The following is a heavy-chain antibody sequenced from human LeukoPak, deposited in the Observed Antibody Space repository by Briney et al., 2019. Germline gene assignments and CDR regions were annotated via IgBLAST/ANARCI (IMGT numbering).Heavy chain of an antibody. CDR3: ARKGGTMVRGVSYRWYNWFDP. CDR1: GFTFSIYS. V-gene: IGHV3-23*01. D-gene: IGHD3-10*01. J-gene: IGHJ5*02. Sequence: GGSLRLSCAASGFTFSIYSMSWGRQAPGRVLEGVSAISGSGGSTYYADSVKGRFTISRDNSKNTLYLQMNSLRAEDTAVYYCARKGGTMVRGVSYRWYNWFDPWGQGTLVTVSS. CDR2: ISGSGGST.